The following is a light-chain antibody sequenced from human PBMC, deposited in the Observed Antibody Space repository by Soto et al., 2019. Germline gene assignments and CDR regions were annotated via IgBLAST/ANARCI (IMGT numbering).Light chain of an antibody. CDR2: WAS. Sequence: DIVMTQSPDSLDVSLGERATINCKSSQSVLYSSNNKNYLAWYQQKPGQPPKLLIYWASTRESGVPDRFSGSGSGTDFTLTISSLQAEDVAVYYCQQYYTSPLTFGPGTKVDIQ. CDR1: QSVLYSSNNKNY. J-gene: IGKJ3*01. CDR3: QQYYTSPLT. V-gene: IGKV4-1*01.